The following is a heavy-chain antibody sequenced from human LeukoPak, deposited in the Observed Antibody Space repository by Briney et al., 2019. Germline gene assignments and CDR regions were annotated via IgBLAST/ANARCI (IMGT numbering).Heavy chain of an antibody. CDR1: GFTFSSYA. J-gene: IGHJ4*02. CDR3: ATYRRGYYDSSDSYYFDC. V-gene: IGHV3-30*04. D-gene: IGHD3-22*01. Sequence: PGRSLRLSCAASGFTFSSYAMHWVRQAPGKGLEWVAVISYDGSNKYYADSVKGRFTISRDNSKNTLYLQMNSLRAEDTAVYYCATYRRGYYDSSDSYYFDCWGQGTLVTVSS. CDR2: ISYDGSNK.